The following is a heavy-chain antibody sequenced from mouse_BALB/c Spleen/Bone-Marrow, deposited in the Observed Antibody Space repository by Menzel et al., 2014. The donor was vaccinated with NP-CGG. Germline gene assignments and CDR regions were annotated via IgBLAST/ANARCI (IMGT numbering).Heavy chain of an antibody. CDR1: GFDFSRYW. J-gene: IGHJ2*01. Sequence: EVKLLESGGGLVQPGGSLKLSCAASGFDFSRYWMSWVRQAPGKGLEWIGEINPDSSTINYTPSLKDKLIISRDNAKNTLYLRLNKVRSEDTALYYCARLDYYDYLNYWGQGTTLTVSS. D-gene: IGHD1-1*01. CDR3: ARLDYYDYLNY. V-gene: IGHV4-1*02. CDR2: INPDSSTI.